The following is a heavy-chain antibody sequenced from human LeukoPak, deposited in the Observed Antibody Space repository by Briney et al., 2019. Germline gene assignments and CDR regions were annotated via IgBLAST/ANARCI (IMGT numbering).Heavy chain of an antibody. CDR1: GGSIGSHY. J-gene: IGHJ5*02. CDR2: IYYDGST. D-gene: IGHD2/OR15-2a*01. CDR3: ARDGSFPGSPNNWLDP. V-gene: IGHV4-59*11. Sequence: SETLSLTCSVSGGSIGSHYWSWIRQPPGKGLEWIGYIYYDGSTNYNPSLTSRLSLSIDTSTNQCSLKLSSVTAADTAVYYCARDGSFPGSPNNWLDPWGQGTLVTVSS.